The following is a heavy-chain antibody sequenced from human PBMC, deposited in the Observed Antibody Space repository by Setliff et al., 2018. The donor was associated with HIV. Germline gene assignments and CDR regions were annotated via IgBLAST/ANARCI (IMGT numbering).Heavy chain of an antibody. V-gene: IGHV3-30*03. J-gene: IGHJ4*02. Sequence: GGSLRLSCVASGFQFTPYILHWVRQAPGKGLEWVAVISNDARQTYYADSVRGRFTISRDSTKNALYLKFYNPRPEDTGIYYCARARTVDFWSDSLAHWGQGTLVTVSS. CDR2: ISNDARQT. D-gene: IGHD3-3*01. CDR3: ARARTVDFWSDSLAH. CDR1: GFQFTPYI.